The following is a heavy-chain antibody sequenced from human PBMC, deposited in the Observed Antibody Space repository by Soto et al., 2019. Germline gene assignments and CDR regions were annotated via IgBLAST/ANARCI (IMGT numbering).Heavy chain of an antibody. CDR3: ARDTDGLHY. CDR2: INTDGSII. CDR1: GLIFSNYK. J-gene: IGHJ4*02. V-gene: IGHV3-74*01. Sequence: EVQLVESGGGLVQPGGSLRLSCAASGLIFSNYKMHWVRRAPGKGLVWVSRINTDGSIIDYADSVKGRFTVSRDNAKNTLYLQMNSLRADDTAVYYCARDTDGLHYWGQGTLVTVSS.